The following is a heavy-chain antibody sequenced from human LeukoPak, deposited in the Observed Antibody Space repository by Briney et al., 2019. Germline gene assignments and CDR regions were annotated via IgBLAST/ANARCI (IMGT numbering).Heavy chain of an antibody. CDR2: IIPIFGTA. CDR3: ARDCGGDCFRAFDI. V-gene: IGHV1-69*05. D-gene: IGHD2-21*01. Sequence: SVKVSCKASGYTFTSYDISWVRQAPGQGLGWMGGIIPIFGTANYAQKFQGRVTITTDESTSTAYMELSSLRSEDTAVYYCARDCGGDCFRAFDIWGQGTMVTVSS. J-gene: IGHJ3*02. CDR1: GYTFTSYD.